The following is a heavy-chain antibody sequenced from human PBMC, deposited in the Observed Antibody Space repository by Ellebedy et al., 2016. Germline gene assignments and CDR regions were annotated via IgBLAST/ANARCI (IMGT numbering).Heavy chain of an antibody. D-gene: IGHD6-19*01. V-gene: IGHV3-7*01. CDR3: ARDEGYSSGWYY. CDR2: IKQDASEK. J-gene: IGHJ4*02. CDR1: GFTFSSYW. Sequence: GESLKISXAASGFTFSSYWMSWVRQAPGKGLEWVANIKQDASEKYYVDSVKGRFTISRDNAKNSLYLQMNSLRAEDTAVYYCARDEGYSSGWYYWGQGTLVTVSS.